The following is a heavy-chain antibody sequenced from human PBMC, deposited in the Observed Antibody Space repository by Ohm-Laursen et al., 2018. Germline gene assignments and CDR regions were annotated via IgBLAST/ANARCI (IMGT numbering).Heavy chain of an antibody. CDR3: AKGLIAARLTPIDY. CDR1: GFTFSSYG. J-gene: IGHJ4*02. D-gene: IGHD6-6*01. Sequence: SLRLSCAASGFTFSSYGMHWVRQAPGKGLEWVAVISYDGSNKYYADSVEGRFTISRDNSKNTLYLQMNSLRAEDTAVYYCAKGLIAARLTPIDYWGQGTLVTVSS. CDR2: ISYDGSNK. V-gene: IGHV3-30*18.